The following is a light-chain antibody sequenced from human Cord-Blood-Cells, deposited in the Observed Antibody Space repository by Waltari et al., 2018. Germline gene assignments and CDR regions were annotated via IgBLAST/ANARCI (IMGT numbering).Light chain of an antibody. CDR3: AAWDDSLNGNWV. Sequence: QSVLTQPPSASGTPGQRVTISCSGSSSNIGSNTVNWYQQLPGTAPKLPIYSNNQRPSGVPDRFSGSKSGTSASLAISGLQSEDEADYYCAAWDDSLNGNWVFGGGTKLTVL. J-gene: IGLJ3*02. CDR2: SNN. V-gene: IGLV1-44*01. CDR1: SSNIGSNT.